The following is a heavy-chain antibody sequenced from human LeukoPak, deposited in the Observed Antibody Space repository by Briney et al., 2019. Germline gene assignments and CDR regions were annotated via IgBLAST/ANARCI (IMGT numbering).Heavy chain of an antibody. J-gene: IGHJ4*02. CDR3: ARDLSSVPTR. CDR2: ISSSSRTI. D-gene: IGHD3-10*01. CDR1: GFTFSSHS. Sequence: GQSLRLSCAASGFTFSSHSMNWVRQAPGNGLEWVPYISSSSRTIHYADSVKGRFTISRDNAKNSLYLQMNSLRDEDTAVYYCARDLSSVPTRWGQGTLVTVSS. V-gene: IGHV3-48*02.